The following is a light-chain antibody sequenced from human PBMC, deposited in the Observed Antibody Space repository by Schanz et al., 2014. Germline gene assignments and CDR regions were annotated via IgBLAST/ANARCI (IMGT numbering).Light chain of an antibody. CDR1: QSVGNS. V-gene: IGKV3-15*01. J-gene: IGKJ3*01. Sequence: EVVLTQSPATLSLSPGERATLSCRASQSVGNSLAWYQQKPGQAPRLLIYGASTRATGIPARFSGSGSGTDFTFTISSLQPEDIATYYCQQYDNPMVTFGPGTKVDIK. CDR3: QQYDNPMVT. CDR2: GAS.